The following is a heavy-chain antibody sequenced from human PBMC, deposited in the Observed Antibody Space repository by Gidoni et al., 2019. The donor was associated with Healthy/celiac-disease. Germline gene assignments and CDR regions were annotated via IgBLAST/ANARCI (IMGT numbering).Heavy chain of an antibody. J-gene: IGHJ5*02. CDR2: IYTSGST. CDR1: GGSISSYY. CDR3: ARDGYYYDSSGYYPSLGWFDP. V-gene: IGHV4-4*07. D-gene: IGHD3-22*01. Sequence: QVQLQESGPGLVKPSETLSLTCTVSGGSISSYYWSWIRQPAGKGLEWIGRIYTSGSTNYNPSLKSRVTMSVDTSKNQFSLKLSSVTAADTAVYYCARDGYYYDSSGYYPSLGWFDPWGQGTLVTVSS.